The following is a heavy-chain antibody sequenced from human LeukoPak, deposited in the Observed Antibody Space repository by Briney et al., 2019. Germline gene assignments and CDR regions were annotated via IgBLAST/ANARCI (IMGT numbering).Heavy chain of an antibody. D-gene: IGHD3-16*01. V-gene: IGHV3-21*01. CDR2: ISSSSSYI. J-gene: IGHJ3*02. CDR1: GFTFSSYS. Sequence: PGGSLRLSCAASGFTFSSYSMNWVRQAPGKGLEWVSSISSSSSYIYYADSVKGRFTISRDNAKNSLFLQMNSLRAEDTAVYYCARGGQGGIYDAFDIWGQGTMVTVSS. CDR3: ARGGQGGIYDAFDI.